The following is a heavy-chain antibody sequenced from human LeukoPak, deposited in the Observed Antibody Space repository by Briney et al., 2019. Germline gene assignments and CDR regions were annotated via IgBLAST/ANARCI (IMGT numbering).Heavy chain of an antibody. Sequence: ASVKVSCKASGYTFTGYYMHWVRQAPGQGLEWMGWLNPSSGGTNYAQKFQGRVTMTRDTSISTAYMELRSLRSDDTAVYYCAREGHASVGSTSCYDYWGQGTLVTVSS. J-gene: IGHJ4*02. D-gene: IGHD2-2*01. CDR2: LNPSSGGT. CDR1: GYTFTGYY. CDR3: AREGHASVGSTSCYDY. V-gene: IGHV1-2*02.